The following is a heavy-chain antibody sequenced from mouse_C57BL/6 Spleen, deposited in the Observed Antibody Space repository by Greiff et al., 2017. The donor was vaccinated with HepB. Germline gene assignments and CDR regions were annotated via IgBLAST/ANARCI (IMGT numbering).Heavy chain of an antibody. V-gene: IGHV1-72*01. D-gene: IGHD1-1*01. CDR3: ARQLYYGSTHFDY. J-gene: IGHJ2*01. Sequence: QVQLQQPGAELVKPGASVKLSFTSYWMHWVKQRPGRGLEWIGRIDPNSGGTKYNEKFKSKATLTVDKPSSTAYMQLSSLTSEDSAVYYCARQLYYGSTHFDYWGQGTTLTVSS. CDR2: IDPNSGGT. CDR1: TSYW.